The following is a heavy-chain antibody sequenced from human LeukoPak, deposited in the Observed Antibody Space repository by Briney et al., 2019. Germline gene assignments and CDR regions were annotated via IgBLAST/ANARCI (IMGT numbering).Heavy chain of an antibody. J-gene: IGHJ6*03. CDR1: GGSISSYY. Sequence: SETLSLTCTVSGGSISSYYWSWIRQPAGKGLEWIGRIYTSGSTNYNPSLKSRVTMSVDTSRNQFSLKLSSVTAADTAVYYCARGGNYDFWSGYYRDYYYYYMDVWGKGTTVTVSS. V-gene: IGHV4-4*07. CDR3: ARGGNYDFWSGYYRDYYYYYMDV. CDR2: IYTSGST. D-gene: IGHD3-3*01.